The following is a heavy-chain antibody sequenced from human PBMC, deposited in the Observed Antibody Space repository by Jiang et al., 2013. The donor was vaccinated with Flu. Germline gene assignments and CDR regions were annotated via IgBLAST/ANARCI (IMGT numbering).Heavy chain of an antibody. Sequence: GAEVKKPGASVKVSCKASGYTFTSYAMHWVRQAPGQRLEWMGWINAGNGNTKYSQKFQGRVTITRDTSASTAYMELSSLRSDDTAVYYCARVDTAMVTDGWGYWGQGTLVTVSS. D-gene: IGHD5-18*01. CDR2: INAGNGNT. CDR3: ARVDTAMVTDGWGY. J-gene: IGHJ4*02. CDR1: GYTFTSYA. V-gene: IGHV1-3*01.